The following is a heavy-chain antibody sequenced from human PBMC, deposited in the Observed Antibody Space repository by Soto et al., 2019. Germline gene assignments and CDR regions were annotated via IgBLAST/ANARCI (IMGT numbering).Heavy chain of an antibody. D-gene: IGHD3-22*01. Sequence: QVQLVQSGAEVKKPGSSVKVSCKASGGTFSSYAISWVRQAPGQGLEWMGGIIPIFGTANYAQKFQGRVTITADESTSTAYMELSSLRSEDTAVYYCARDLYYYDSIGYYSNPPDYWGQGTLVTVSS. V-gene: IGHV1-69*01. J-gene: IGHJ4*02. CDR1: GGTFSSYA. CDR3: ARDLYYYDSIGYYSNPPDY. CDR2: IIPIFGTA.